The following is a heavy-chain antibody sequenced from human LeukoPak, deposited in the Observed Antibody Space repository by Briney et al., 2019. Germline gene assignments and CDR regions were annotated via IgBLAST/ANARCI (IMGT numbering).Heavy chain of an antibody. CDR3: ARSGSSPKHAFDI. CDR2: INHSGST. J-gene: IGHJ3*02. V-gene: IGHV4-34*01. CDR1: GGSFSGYY. Sequence: SETLSLTCAVYGGSFSGYYWSWIRQPPGKGLEWIGEINHSGSTNYNPSLKSRVTISVDTSKNQFSLKLSSVTAADTAVYYCARSGSSPKHAFDIWGQGTMVTVSS. D-gene: IGHD3-10*01.